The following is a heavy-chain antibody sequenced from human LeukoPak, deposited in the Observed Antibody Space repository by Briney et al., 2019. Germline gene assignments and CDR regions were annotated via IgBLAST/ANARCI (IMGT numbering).Heavy chain of an antibody. CDR1: GFTFSNYW. CDR2: IKPDGSEK. Sequence: GGSLRLSCAASGFTFSNYWMSWVRQAPGKGLEWVANIKPDGSEKYYVDSVKGRFTISRDNSKNTLYLQMNSLRAEDTAVYYCAKDLPQRIAVAGAYYFDYWGQGTLVTVSS. J-gene: IGHJ4*02. V-gene: IGHV3-7*01. D-gene: IGHD6-19*01. CDR3: AKDLPQRIAVAGAYYFDY.